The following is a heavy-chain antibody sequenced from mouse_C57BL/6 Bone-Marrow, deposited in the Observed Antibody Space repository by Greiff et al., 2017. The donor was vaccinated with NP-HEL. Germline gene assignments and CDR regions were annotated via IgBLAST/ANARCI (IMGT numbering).Heavy chain of an antibody. J-gene: IGHJ1*03. CDR2: INPSNGGT. CDR3: ARPGYYGNYVRYFDV. V-gene: IGHV1-53*01. D-gene: IGHD2-1*01. CDR1: GYTFTSYW. Sequence: QVQLQQSGTELVKPGASVKLSCKASGYTFTSYWMHWVKQRPGQGLEWIGNINPSNGGTNYNEKFKSKATLTVDKSSSTAYMQLSSLTSEDSAVYYGARPGYYGNYVRYFDVWGTGTTVTVSS.